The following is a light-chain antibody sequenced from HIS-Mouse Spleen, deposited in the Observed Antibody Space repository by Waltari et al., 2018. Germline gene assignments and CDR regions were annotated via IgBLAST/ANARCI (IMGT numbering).Light chain of an antibody. V-gene: IGLV2-23*01. CDR2: EGS. CDR1: SSDVGSYNL. CDR3: CSYAGSSPYVV. J-gene: IGLJ2*01. Sequence: QSALTQPASVSGSPGQSITISCPGTSSDVGSYNLVSGYQQHPGKAPKLMIYEGSKRPSGVSNRFSGSKSGNTASLTISGLQAEDEADYYCCSYAGSSPYVVFGGGTKLTVL.